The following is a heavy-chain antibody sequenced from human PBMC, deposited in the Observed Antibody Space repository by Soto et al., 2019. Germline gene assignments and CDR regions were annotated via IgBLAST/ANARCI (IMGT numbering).Heavy chain of an antibody. J-gene: IGHJ3*02. CDR3: ARGEFYDMSGLFSGAFDI. CDR1: GFTFSPYT. D-gene: IGHD3-22*01. CDR2: ITISTSSI. V-gene: IGHV3-48*04. Sequence: GGSLRLSCAASGFTFSPYTMDWVRQAPGKGLEWVASITISTSSIYYADSVKGRFTISRDNAKNSLYLQMNSLRAEDTAIYYCARGEFYDMSGLFSGAFDIWDQGTMVTVSS.